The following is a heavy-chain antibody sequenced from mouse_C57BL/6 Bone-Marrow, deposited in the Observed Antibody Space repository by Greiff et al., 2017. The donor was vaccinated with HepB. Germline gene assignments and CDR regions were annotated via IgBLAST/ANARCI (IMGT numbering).Heavy chain of an antibody. Sequence: EVKLEESGPVLVKPGPSVKISCKASGFTFTDYYMHWVKQSHGKSLEWIGLVYPYNGGTSYNQKFKGKATLTVDTSSSTAYMELNSLTSEDSAVYYCARCGDYYGSSYGFAYWGQGTLVTVSA. V-gene: IGHV1-36*01. D-gene: IGHD1-1*01. CDR1: GFTFTDYY. CDR2: VYPYNGGT. J-gene: IGHJ3*01. CDR3: ARCGDYYGSSYGFAY.